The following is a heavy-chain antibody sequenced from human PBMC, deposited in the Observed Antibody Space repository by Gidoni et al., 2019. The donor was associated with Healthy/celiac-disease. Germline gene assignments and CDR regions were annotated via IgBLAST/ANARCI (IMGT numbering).Heavy chain of an antibody. D-gene: IGHD4-17*01. CDR2: INHSGST. Sequence: QVQVQQWGAGLLKPSETLSLICAVYGGSFSGYYWSWIRQPPGKGLEWIGEINHSGSTNYNPSLKSRVTISVDTSKNQFSLKVSSVTAADTAVYYCARSVATVTTLSPQHWFDPWGQGTLVTVSS. CDR1: GGSFSGYY. CDR3: ARSVATVTTLSPQHWFDP. J-gene: IGHJ5*02. V-gene: IGHV4-34*01.